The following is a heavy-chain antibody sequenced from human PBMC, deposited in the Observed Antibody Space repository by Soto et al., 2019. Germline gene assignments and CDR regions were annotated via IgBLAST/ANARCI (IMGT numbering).Heavy chain of an antibody. Sequence: GGSLRLSCVAAGFTFSTHAMRWVRQAPGKGLEWVSTFSGSGGNIYYAESVKGRLTISRDDSKNTLYLQMNSLRVEDTAVYYCARDPPWTVGPLAMDVWGQGTTVTVSS. CDR3: ARDPPWTVGPLAMDV. V-gene: IGHV3-23*01. J-gene: IGHJ6*02. D-gene: IGHD2-2*01. CDR2: FSGSGGNI. CDR1: GFTFSTHA.